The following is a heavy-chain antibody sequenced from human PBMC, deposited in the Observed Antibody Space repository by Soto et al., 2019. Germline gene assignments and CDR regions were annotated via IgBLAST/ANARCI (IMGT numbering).Heavy chain of an antibody. D-gene: IGHD3-22*01. Sequence: GASVKVSCKASGYTFTSYAMHWVRQAPGQRLEWMGWINAGNGNTKYSQKFQGRVTITRDTSASTAYMELSSLRSEDTAVYYCARVGAYYYDSSGYYDYWGQGTLVTVSS. CDR1: GYTFTSYA. V-gene: IGHV1-3*01. J-gene: IGHJ4*02. CDR2: INAGNGNT. CDR3: ARVGAYYYDSSGYYDY.